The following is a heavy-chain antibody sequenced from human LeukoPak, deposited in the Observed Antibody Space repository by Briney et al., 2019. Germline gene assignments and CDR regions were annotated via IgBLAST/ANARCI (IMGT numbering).Heavy chain of an antibody. V-gene: IGHV1-69*13. Sequence: SVKVSCKASGGTFSSYAISWVRQAPGQGLEWMGGIIPIFGTANYAQKFQGRVTITADESTSTAYMELSSLRSEDTAVYYCARESPSYDYVWGSYQHYFDYWGQGTLVTVSS. CDR2: IIPIFGTA. J-gene: IGHJ4*02. CDR3: ARESPSYDYVWGSYQHYFDY. D-gene: IGHD3-16*02. CDR1: GGTFSSYA.